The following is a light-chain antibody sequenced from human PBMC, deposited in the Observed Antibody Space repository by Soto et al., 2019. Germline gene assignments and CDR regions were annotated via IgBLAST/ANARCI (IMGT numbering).Light chain of an antibody. V-gene: IGKV1-17*01. CDR1: QGIRNG. CDR2: AAS. J-gene: IGKJ3*01. Sequence: DIQMTQSPSSLSASVGDRVTITCRASQGIRNGLGWYQQKPGKAPKRLIYAASSSQSGVPSRFSSSGSGTEFTLTISSLQAEDSATYYCLQHNSYPFTFGPGTKVDIK. CDR3: LQHNSYPFT.